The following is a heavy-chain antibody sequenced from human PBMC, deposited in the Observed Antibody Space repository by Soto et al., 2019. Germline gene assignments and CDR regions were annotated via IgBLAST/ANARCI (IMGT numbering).Heavy chain of an antibody. D-gene: IGHD2-21*02. J-gene: IGHJ4*02. V-gene: IGHV3-48*02. CDR2: ISSSSTI. CDR3: ARVPRCGGDCFYFDY. Sequence: GGSLRLSCAASGFTFSSYSMNWVRQAPGKGLEWVSYISSSSTIYYADSVKGRFTISRDNAKNSLYLQMNSLRDEDTAVYYCARVPRCGGDCFYFDYWGQGTLVTVSS. CDR1: GFTFSSYS.